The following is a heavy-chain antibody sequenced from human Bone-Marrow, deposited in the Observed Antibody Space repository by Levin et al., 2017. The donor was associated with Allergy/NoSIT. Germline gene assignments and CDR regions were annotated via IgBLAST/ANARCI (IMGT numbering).Heavy chain of an antibody. V-gene: IGHV4-4*02. CDR1: GGSISSSNW. D-gene: IGHD3-22*01. CDR3: ARDPQPYYYDSSGYYGGLDY. CDR2: IYHSGST. J-gene: IGHJ4*02. Sequence: NASETLSLTCAVSGGSISSSNWWSWVRQPPGKGLEWIGEIYHSGSTNYNPSLKSRVTISVDKSKNQFSLKLSSVTAADTAVYYCARDPQPYYYDSSGYYGGLDYWGQGTLVTVSS.